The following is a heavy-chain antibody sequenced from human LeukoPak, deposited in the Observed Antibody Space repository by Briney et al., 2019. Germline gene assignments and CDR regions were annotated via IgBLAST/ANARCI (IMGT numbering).Heavy chain of an antibody. J-gene: IGHJ4*02. CDR3: AKVGDYGDYALDY. Sequence: PGRSLRLSCAASGFTFSSYGMHWVRQAPGKGLEWVAVISYDGSYKYYEDSVKGRFTISRDNSKNTLYLQMNSLRAEDTAVYYCAKVGDYGDYALDYWGQGTLVTVSS. D-gene: IGHD4-17*01. CDR2: ISYDGSYK. V-gene: IGHV3-30*18. CDR1: GFTFSSYG.